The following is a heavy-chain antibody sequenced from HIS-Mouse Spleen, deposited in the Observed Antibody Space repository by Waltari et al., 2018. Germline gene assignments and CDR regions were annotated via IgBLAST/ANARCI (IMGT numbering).Heavy chain of an antibody. D-gene: IGHD6-6*01. V-gene: IGHV3-15*01. CDR3: TTVSSSFDY. J-gene: IGHJ4*02. Sequence: EVQLVESGGGLVKPGGSLRLSCAASGFTFSNAWMGWVRQAPGKGRGGVGRMKSKTDGGTTDYAAPVKGRFTISRDDSKNTLYLQMNSLKTEDTAVYYCTTVSSSFDYWGQGTLVTVSS. CDR1: GFTFSNAW. CDR2: MKSKTDGGTT.